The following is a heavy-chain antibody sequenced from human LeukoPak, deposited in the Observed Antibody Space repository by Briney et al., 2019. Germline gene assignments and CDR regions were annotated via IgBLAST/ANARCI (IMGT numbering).Heavy chain of an antibody. V-gene: IGHV5-51*01. J-gene: IGHJ4*02. CDR3: ARHQYISGWHGYDY. CDR2: IYPGDSDT. Sequence: GESLKISCQGSGYSFTNYWIGWVRQMPGKGLEWMGIIYPGDSDTRYSPSFRGQVTISADKSISTAYLQWSSLKASDTAMYYCARHQYISGWHGYDYWGQGTLVTVSS. D-gene: IGHD6-19*01. CDR1: GYSFTNYW.